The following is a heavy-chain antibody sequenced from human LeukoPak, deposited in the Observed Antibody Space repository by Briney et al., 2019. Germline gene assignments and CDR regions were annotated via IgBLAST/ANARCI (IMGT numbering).Heavy chain of an antibody. Sequence: GGSLRLSCAASGFTFSSDAMSWVRQAPGKGLVWVSRINSDGINTSYADSVKGRFTISRDNAKNTLNLQMNSLRAEDTAVYYCARDLGQYYDTSDNWFDPWGQGTLVTVSS. D-gene: IGHD3-22*01. CDR1: GFTFSSDA. J-gene: IGHJ5*02. V-gene: IGHV3-74*01. CDR3: ARDLGQYYDTSDNWFDP. CDR2: INSDGINT.